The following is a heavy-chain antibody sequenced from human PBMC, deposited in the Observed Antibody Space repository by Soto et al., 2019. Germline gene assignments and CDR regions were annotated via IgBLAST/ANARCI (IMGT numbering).Heavy chain of an antibody. J-gene: IGHJ6*02. CDR2: TNSDGSAK. V-gene: IGHV3-74*01. CDR1: GFDFSNSW. Sequence: EVQLVESGGGLVQPGGSLRLSCAASGFDFSNSWIHWVRNGPGKGLVWVSHTNSDGSAKTYADSVKGRFTISRDNAKNTVYRQMNSLIDEDTAVYYCAQDTAYAMDVWGQGTTVTVSS. CDR3: AQDTAYAMDV. D-gene: IGHD2-15*01.